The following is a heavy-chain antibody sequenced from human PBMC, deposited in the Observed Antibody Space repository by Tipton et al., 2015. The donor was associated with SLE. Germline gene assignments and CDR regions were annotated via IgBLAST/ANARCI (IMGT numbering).Heavy chain of an antibody. V-gene: IGHV3-30*03. CDR2: ISYDGSNK. Sequence: SLRLSCAASGFTFSSYSMNWVRQAPGKGLEWVAVISYDGSNKYYADSVKGRFTISRDNSKNTLYLQMNSLRAEDTAVYYCARDGHDSGSFGAFDIWGQGTMVTVSS. CDR1: GFTFSSYS. CDR3: ARDGHDSGSFGAFDI. D-gene: IGHD3-10*01. J-gene: IGHJ3*02.